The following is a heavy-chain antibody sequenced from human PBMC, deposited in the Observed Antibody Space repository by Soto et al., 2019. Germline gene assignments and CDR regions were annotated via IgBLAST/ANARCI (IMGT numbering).Heavy chain of an antibody. CDR1: GGSFSGYF. CDR2: VNHNVRN. Sequence: QLHQQQWGAGLLKPSETLSLTCAVYGGSFSGYFWNWIRQTPGKGLEWIGKVNHNVRNNYNRSLKSRVTISLDMSKNQISLKLTSVTAADTAVYYCARGGSSDWQVAFDFWGQGTMVTVSS. CDR3: ARGGSSDWQVAFDF. J-gene: IGHJ3*01. V-gene: IGHV4-34*02. D-gene: IGHD6-19*01.